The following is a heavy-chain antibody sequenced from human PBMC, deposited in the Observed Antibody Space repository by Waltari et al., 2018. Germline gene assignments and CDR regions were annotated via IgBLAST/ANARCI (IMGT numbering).Heavy chain of an antibody. J-gene: IGHJ4*02. Sequence: QLQLQESGPGLVTPSGTLSLPCGVSCDSVTNDYWWGWVRQTPGKGLEWLGQVPGSGKANYNPAFASRITVSLDTSSNQVSLRVTSATAADTAIYYCARDRGRGLYLDSWGPGTLVTVSP. CDR1: CDSVTNDYW. V-gene: IGHV4-4*02. CDR3: ARDRGRGLYLDS. CDR2: VPGSGKA. D-gene: IGHD2-15*01.